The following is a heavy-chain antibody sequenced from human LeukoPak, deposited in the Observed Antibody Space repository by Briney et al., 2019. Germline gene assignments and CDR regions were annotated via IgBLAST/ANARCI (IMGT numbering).Heavy chain of an antibody. CDR3: ARPDYGGSHDAFDI. Sequence: PGGTLRLSCAASGFTFSSYEMNWVRQAPGKGLEWVSSISSSSSYIYYADSVKGRFTISRDNAKNSLYLQMNSLRAEDTAVYYCARPDYGGSHDAFDIWGQGTMVTVPS. CDR2: ISSSSSYI. V-gene: IGHV3-21*01. J-gene: IGHJ3*02. D-gene: IGHD4-23*01. CDR1: GFTFSSYE.